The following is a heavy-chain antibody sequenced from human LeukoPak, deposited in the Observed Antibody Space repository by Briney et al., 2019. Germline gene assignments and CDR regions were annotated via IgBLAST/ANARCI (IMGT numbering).Heavy chain of an antibody. CDR1: GDSINSNY. V-gene: IGHV4-59*01. CDR3: ARLLAGCPGGRCRAHFDY. J-gene: IGHJ4*02. CDR2: IYYGGST. Sequence: SETLSLTCSVSGDSINSNYWSWMRQPPGKRLEWIGYIYYGGSTNYNPSLKSRVSMSVDTFKNQFFLNLSSVTAADTAVYHCARLLAGCPGGRCRAHFDYWGQGTLVTVSS. D-gene: IGHD2-15*01.